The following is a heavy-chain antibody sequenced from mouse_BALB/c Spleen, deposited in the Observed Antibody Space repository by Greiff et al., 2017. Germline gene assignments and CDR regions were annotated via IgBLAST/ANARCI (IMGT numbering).Heavy chain of an antibody. CDR1: GYTFTDYA. CDR3: ARGPMITHYYAMDY. Sequence: VQLQQSGPELVRPGVSVKISCKGSGYTFTDYAMHWVKQSHAKSLEWIGVISTYYGNTNYNQKFKGKATMTVDKSSRTAYMELARLTSEDSAIYYCARGPMITHYYAMDYWGQGTSVTVSS. D-gene: IGHD2-4*01. V-gene: IGHV1-67*01. CDR2: ISTYYGNT. J-gene: IGHJ4*01.